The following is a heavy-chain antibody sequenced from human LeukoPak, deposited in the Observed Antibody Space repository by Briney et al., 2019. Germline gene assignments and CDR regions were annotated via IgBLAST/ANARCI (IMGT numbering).Heavy chain of an antibody. Sequence: SETLSLTCAVYGGSFSSYYWGWIRQPPGKGLEWIGNIYYSGSTYYNPSLKSRVTISVDTSKNQFSLKLSSVTAADTAVYYCARGAAGIAAAVPFDYWGQGTLVTVSS. J-gene: IGHJ4*02. CDR2: IYYSGST. D-gene: IGHD6-13*01. CDR1: GGSFSSYY. V-gene: IGHV4-34*01. CDR3: ARGAAGIAAAVPFDY.